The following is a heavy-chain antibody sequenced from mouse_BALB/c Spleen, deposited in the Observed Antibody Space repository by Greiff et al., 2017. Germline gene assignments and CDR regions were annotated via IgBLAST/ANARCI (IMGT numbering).Heavy chain of an antibody. Sequence: VQVVESGAELVRPGSSVKISCKASGYAFSSYWMNWVKQRPGQGLEWIGQIYPGDGDTNYNGKFKGKATLTADKSSSTAYMQLSSLTSEDSAVYFCARSMITTDFDYWGQGTTLTVSS. CDR2: IYPGDGDT. V-gene: IGHV1-80*01. J-gene: IGHJ2*01. CDR1: GYAFSSYW. D-gene: IGHD2-4*01. CDR3: ARSMITTDFDY.